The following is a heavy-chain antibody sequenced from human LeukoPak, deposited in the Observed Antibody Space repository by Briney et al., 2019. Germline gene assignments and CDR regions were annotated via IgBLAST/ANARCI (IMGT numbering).Heavy chain of an antibody. Sequence: SETLSLTCTVSGGSISNYYWRWIRQPPGKGLEWIGYIYYSGTTNYNPSLKSRVTILVDTSKNQFSLKLSSVTAADTAVYYCARGSDLLHAFDIWGQGTMVTVSS. J-gene: IGHJ3*02. CDR1: GGSISNYY. CDR2: IYYSGTT. CDR3: ARGSDLLHAFDI. V-gene: IGHV4-59*08.